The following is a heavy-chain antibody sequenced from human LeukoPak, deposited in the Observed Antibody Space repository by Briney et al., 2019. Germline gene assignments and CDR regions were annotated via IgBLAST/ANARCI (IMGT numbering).Heavy chain of an antibody. CDR2: INHSGST. Sequence: SETLSLTCAVYGGSFSGYYWSWLRQPPGKGLEWIGEINHSGSTNYNPSLKSRVTISIDTSKNQFSLKLSSVTAADTAVYYCARVKRITIFGVPKDDVFDIWGQGTMVTVSS. J-gene: IGHJ3*02. D-gene: IGHD3-3*01. CDR3: ARVKRITIFGVPKDDVFDI. V-gene: IGHV4-34*01. CDR1: GGSFSGYY.